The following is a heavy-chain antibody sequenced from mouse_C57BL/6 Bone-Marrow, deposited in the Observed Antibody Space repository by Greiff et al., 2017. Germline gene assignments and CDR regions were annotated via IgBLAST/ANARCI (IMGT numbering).Heavy chain of an antibody. J-gene: IGHJ3*01. CDR1: GFSLTSYG. CDR2: IWSGGST. V-gene: IGHV2-5*01. D-gene: IGHD1-1*01. Sequence: VQLQQSGPGLVQPSQSLSITCTVSGFSLTSYGVHWVRQSPGKGLEWLGVIWSGGSTDYNAAFMSRLSISKDNSTSQVFFKMNRLQADDAAIYYCAKKENCGSSCGFAYWGQGTLVTVSA. CDR3: AKKENCGSSCGFAY.